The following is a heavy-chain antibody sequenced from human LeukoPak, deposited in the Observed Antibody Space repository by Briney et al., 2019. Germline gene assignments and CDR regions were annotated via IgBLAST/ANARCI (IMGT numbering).Heavy chain of an antibody. CDR3: LRDKGDVTRPFSERFDY. D-gene: IGHD4-17*01. CDR1: GGSISSYY. V-gene: IGHV4-59*13. CDR2: IHYSGTT. Sequence: PSETLSLTCTVSGGSISSYYWSGIRQPPGKGLEWIGYIHYSGTTNYNPSLESRVATSVDTSNNQFSLRLSSVTAADTAVYYCLRDKGDVTRPFSERFDYWGQGILVTVSS. J-gene: IGHJ4*02.